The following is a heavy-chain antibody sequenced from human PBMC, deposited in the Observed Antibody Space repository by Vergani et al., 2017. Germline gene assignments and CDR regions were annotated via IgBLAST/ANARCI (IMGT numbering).Heavy chain of an antibody. J-gene: IGHJ3*02. Sequence: EVQLVESGGGLVQPGGSLRLSCAASGFTFSSYSMNWVRQAPGKGLEWVSYISSSSSTIYYADSVKGRFTISRDNAKNSLYLQMNSLRAEDTALYYCARPGDNRGFDIWGQGTMVTVSS. CDR3: ARPGDNRGFDI. V-gene: IGHV3-48*04. D-gene: IGHD7-27*01. CDR2: ISSSSSTI. CDR1: GFTFSSYS.